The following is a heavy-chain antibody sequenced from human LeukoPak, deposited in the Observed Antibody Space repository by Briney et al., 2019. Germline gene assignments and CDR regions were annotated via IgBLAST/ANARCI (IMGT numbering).Heavy chain of an antibody. CDR2: VSSSGNII. J-gene: IGHJ5*02. CDR1: GFILSDYD. V-gene: IGHV3-48*03. D-gene: IGHD6-19*01. CDR3: ARGQWQFDL. Sequence: GGSLRLSCAASGFILSDYDINWVRQAPGKGLEWVSYVSSSGNIIYYADSVKGRFTFSRDNAKNSLYLQMSSLRADDTAVYYCARGQWQFDLWGQGTLVTVSS.